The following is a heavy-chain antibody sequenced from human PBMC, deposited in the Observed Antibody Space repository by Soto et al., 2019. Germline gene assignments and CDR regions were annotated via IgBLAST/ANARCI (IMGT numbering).Heavy chain of an antibody. CDR2: ISVSGGST. Sequence: EVQLLESGGGLVQPGGSLRLSCAASGFTFSSYAMSWVRQAPGKGLVWVSGISVSGGSTYYADSVKGRFTISRDNSKNPLYLQMNSLRAEDTAVYYCASNTRYDPPDYWGQGTLVTVSS. CDR1: GFTFSSYA. D-gene: IGHD3-16*01. CDR3: ASNTRYDPPDY. V-gene: IGHV3-23*01. J-gene: IGHJ4*02.